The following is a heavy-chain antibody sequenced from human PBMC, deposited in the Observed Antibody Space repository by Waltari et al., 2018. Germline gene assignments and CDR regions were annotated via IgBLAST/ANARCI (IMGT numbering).Heavy chain of an antibody. CDR3: ASVYDSSGYYTYYFDY. V-gene: IGHV3-7*01. CDR1: GFNFSSYW. Sequence: EVQLVESGGGLVQPGGSLRLSCAASGFNFSSYWMSWVRQAPGKGLEVGANLKQDGRWKYYVDSVKGRFTISRDNAKNSLYLKMNSLRAEDTAVYYCASVYDSSGYYTYYFDYWGQGTLVTVSS. D-gene: IGHD3-22*01. CDR2: LKQDGRWK. J-gene: IGHJ4*02.